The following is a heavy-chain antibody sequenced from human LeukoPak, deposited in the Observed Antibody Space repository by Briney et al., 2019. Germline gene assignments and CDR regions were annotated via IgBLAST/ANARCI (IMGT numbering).Heavy chain of an antibody. J-gene: IGHJ4*02. CDR3: ARVIRLLPGSGSYYKDY. CDR2: ISAYNGNT. V-gene: IGHV1-18*04. CDR1: GYTFTSYG. Sequence: ASVKVSCKASGYTFTSYGISWVRQAPGQGLEWMGWISAYNGNTNYAQKLQGRVTMTTDTSTSTAYMELRSLRSDDTAVYYCARVIRLLPGSGSYYKDYWGQGTLVTVSS. D-gene: IGHD3-10*01.